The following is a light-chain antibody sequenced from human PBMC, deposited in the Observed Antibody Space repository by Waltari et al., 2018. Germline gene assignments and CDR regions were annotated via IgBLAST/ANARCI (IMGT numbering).Light chain of an antibody. CDR2: EVT. Sequence: QSALTQPASVSGSPGQSITISCSGTRSDIGVYAFVSWYQQHPGKAPKLMIYEVTNRPSGVSNRFSGSKSGSTASLTISGLQPEDEADYYCYSYTSSSTLVFGTGTKVTVL. V-gene: IGLV2-14*01. CDR1: RSDIGVYAF. CDR3: YSYTSSSTLV. J-gene: IGLJ1*01.